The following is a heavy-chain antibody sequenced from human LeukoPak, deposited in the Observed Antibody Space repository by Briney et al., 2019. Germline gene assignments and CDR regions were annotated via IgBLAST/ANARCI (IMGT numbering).Heavy chain of an antibody. CDR1: GYTFTGYH. J-gene: IGHJ4*02. D-gene: IGHD2-2*01. V-gene: IGHV1-2*06. CDR2: IDPNSGDT. CDR3: ARDYCSSTSCLFDY. Sequence: ASVKVSCKASGYTFTGYHMHWVRQAPGQGLEWMGRIDPNSGDTNYAQKFQGRVAMTRDTSISTAFMELTRLRSDDTAVYYCARDYCSSTSCLFDYWGQGTLVTVSS.